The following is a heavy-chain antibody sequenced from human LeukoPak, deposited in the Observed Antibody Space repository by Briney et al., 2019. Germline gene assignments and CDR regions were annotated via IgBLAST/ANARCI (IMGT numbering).Heavy chain of an antibody. D-gene: IGHD2-2*01. CDR2: IYHSGST. J-gene: IGHJ3*02. CDR3: ARARYCSSTSCYPPNACYI. Sequence: SQTLSLTCTVYGGSISSGGYYWSWIRQTPGKGLEWIGYIYHSGSTYYNPSLKRRVTISVDRSKHQFSLKLRSVTAGGTVVYYCARARYCSSTSCYPPNACYIWGQGKMVTVSS. CDR1: GGSISSGGYY. V-gene: IGHV4-30-2*01.